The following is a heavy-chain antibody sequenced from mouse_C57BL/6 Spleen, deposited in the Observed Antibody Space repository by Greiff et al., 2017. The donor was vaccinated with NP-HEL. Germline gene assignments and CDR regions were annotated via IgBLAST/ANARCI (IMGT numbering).Heavy chain of an antibody. D-gene: IGHD2-4*01. CDR2: ISSGSSTI. CDR1: GFTFSDYG. V-gene: IGHV5-17*01. J-gene: IGHJ2*01. CDR3: ARHDYDGALYFDY. Sequence: EVQRVESGGGLVKPGGSLKLSCAASGFTFSDYGMHWVRQAPEKGLEWVAYISSGSSTIYYADTVKGRFTISRDNAKNTLFLQMTSLRSEDTAMYYCARHDYDGALYFDYWGQGTTLTVSS.